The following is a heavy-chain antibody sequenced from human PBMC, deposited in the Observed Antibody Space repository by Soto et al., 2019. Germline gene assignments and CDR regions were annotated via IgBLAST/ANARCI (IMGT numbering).Heavy chain of an antibody. Sequence: QVQLVQSGAEVKKPGASVKVSCKASGYTFTSYDINWVRQATGQGLEWMGWMNPNSGNTGYAQKFQGRVTMTRNTSISTAYMELSSLRSEDTAVYYCARAPSSSSERYYYYYMYVWGKGTTVTVSS. CDR3: ARAPSSSSERYYYYYMYV. J-gene: IGHJ6*03. V-gene: IGHV1-8*01. CDR2: MNPNSGNT. CDR1: GYTFTSYD. D-gene: IGHD6-6*01.